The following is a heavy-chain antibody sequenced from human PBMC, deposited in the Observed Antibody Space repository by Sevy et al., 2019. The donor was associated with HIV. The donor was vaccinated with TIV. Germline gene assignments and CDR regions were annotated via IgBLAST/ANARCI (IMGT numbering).Heavy chain of an antibody. D-gene: IGHD3-10*01. J-gene: IGHJ4*02. CDR2: ISYDGSNK. Sequence: GGSLRLSCAASGFTFISYAMHWVRQAPGKGLEWVAVISYDGSNKYYADSVKGRFTISRDNSKNTLYLQMNSLRAEDTAVYYCARDPTTMVRGVIMDYWGQGTLVTVSS. CDR3: ARDPTTMVRGVIMDY. CDR1: GFTFISYA. V-gene: IGHV3-30*04.